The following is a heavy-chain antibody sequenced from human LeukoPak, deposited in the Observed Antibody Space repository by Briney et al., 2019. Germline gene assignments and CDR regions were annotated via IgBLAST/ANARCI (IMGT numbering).Heavy chain of an antibody. CDR2: IFYTGNT. V-gene: IGHV4-59*01. CDR3: AGGLAVGAGRLDP. D-gene: IGHD6-19*01. Sequence: PSETLSLTCTVSGASMTNYYWSWIRQTPGKGLEWIGYIFYTGNTNYSPSLKSRLTLSVDTSKNQFSLYLSSVTTAGTGVYFCAGGLAVGAGRLDPWGQGTLAIVSS. J-gene: IGHJ5*02. CDR1: GASMTNYY.